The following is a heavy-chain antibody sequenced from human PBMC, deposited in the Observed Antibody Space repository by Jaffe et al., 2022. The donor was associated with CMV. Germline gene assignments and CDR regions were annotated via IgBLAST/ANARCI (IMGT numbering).Heavy chain of an antibody. Sequence: QVQLQQWGAGLLKPSETLSLTCAVYGGSFSGYYWSWIRQPPGKGLEWIGEINHSGSTNYNPSLKSRVTISVDTSKNQFSLKLSSVTAADTAVYYCARVIGGVIEAVDYWGQGTLVTVSS. D-gene: IGHD3-10*01. CDR2: INHSGST. CDR3: ARVIGGVIEAVDY. CDR1: GGSFSGYY. V-gene: IGHV4-34*01. J-gene: IGHJ4*02.